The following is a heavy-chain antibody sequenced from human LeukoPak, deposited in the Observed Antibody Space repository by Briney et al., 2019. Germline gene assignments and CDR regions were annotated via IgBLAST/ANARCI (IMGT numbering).Heavy chain of an antibody. D-gene: IGHD6-13*01. CDR1: GLTFDDYA. CDR2: ISWNSGSI. J-gene: IGHJ4*02. Sequence: GGSLRLSCAASGLTFDDYAMHWVRQAPGKGLEWVSGISWNSGSIGYADSVKGRFTISRDNAKNSLYLQMNSLRAEDTALYYCAKEGGAIAAAAFFDYWGQGTLVTVSS. CDR3: AKEGGAIAAAAFFDY. V-gene: IGHV3-9*01.